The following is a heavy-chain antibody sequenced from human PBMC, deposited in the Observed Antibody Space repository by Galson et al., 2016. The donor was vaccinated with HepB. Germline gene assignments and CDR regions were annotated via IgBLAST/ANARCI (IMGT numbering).Heavy chain of an antibody. D-gene: IGHD2/OR15-2a*01. V-gene: IGHV6-1*01. CDR1: GDSASSNSAA. CDR3: ARVRCSTFRCQNWFDP. Sequence: AISGDSASSNSAAWTWIRQSPSRGLEWLGRTYYRSKWYNDYAVSVKSRISIHPDTSKNQFSLQLNSVTPEDTAVYYCARVRCSTFRCQNWFDPWGQGTLVTVSS. J-gene: IGHJ5*02. CDR2: TYYRSKWYN.